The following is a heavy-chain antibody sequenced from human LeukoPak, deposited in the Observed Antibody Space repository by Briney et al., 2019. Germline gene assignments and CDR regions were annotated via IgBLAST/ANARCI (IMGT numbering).Heavy chain of an antibody. D-gene: IGHD6-19*01. CDR2: IYYSGTT. J-gene: IGHJ6*02. V-gene: IGHV4-39*07. Sequence: SETLSLTCTVSGGSISNSGYYWGWIRQPPGKGLEWIGTIYYSGTTYYNPSLKSRVTISVDTSKNQFSLKLSSVTAADTAVYYCARGAQQWLVYYYYGMDVWGQGTTVTVSS. CDR1: GGSISNSGYY. CDR3: ARGAQQWLVYYYYGMDV.